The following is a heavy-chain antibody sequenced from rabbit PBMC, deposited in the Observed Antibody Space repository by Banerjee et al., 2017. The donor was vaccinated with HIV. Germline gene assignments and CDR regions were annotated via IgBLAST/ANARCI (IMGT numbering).Heavy chain of an antibody. Sequence: QEQLEESGGDLVKPEGSLTLTCTASGFDFSSGRMCWVRQAPGKRPEWIACIAAGNGRVYYASWAKGRFTVSKTSSTTVTLQMTSLTAADTASYFCARDRDWTLDLWGPGTLVTVS. J-gene: IGHJ4*01. CDR2: IAAGNGRV. CDR1: GFDFSSGR. V-gene: IGHV1S45*01. D-gene: IGHD4-2*01. CDR3: ARDRDWTLDL.